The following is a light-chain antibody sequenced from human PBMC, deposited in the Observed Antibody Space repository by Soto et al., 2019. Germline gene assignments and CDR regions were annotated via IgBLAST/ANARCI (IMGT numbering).Light chain of an antibody. V-gene: IGKV3-20*01. J-gene: IGKJ1*01. Sequence: IGLTQSPGTLFLSPGERATLSCRASESVTSSYLAWYQQKPGQAPRLLIYGASNRATGIPDRFRGRGSGTDFALTISRPKSEDFAVYYCQQYGSSRTFGQGAKVDIK. CDR3: QQYGSSRT. CDR1: ESVTSSY. CDR2: GAS.